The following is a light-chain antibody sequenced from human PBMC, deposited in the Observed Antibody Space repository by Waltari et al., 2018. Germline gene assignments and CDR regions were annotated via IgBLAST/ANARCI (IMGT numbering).Light chain of an antibody. Sequence: TCRASQGVNRWVAWYQQKPGKAPKLLISKASALQNGVAPRFSGGGSGTEFTLTISNLQPDDSSTYYCQQYEAFPVTFGQGTKVEIK. J-gene: IGKJ1*01. CDR3: QQYEAFPVT. CDR1: QGVNRW. CDR2: KAS. V-gene: IGKV1-5*03.